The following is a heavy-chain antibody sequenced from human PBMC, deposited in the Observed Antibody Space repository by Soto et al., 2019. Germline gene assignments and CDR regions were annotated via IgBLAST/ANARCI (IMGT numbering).Heavy chain of an antibody. J-gene: IGHJ2*01. CDR3: TRDPLSYGDYAQTYWYFEL. CDR1: GFTFRSFT. Sequence: GGSLRLSCAASGFTFRSFTMNWVRQAPGKGLEWVSTISSNSAYIYYTDALRGRFTISRDNAKNSLHLQMNSLRAEDTAVYYCTRDPLSYGDYAQTYWYFELWGRGTRVTVSS. V-gene: IGHV3-21*01. D-gene: IGHD4-17*01. CDR2: ISSNSAYI.